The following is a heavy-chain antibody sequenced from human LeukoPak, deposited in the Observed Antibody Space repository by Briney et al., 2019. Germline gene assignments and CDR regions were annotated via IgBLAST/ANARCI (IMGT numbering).Heavy chain of an antibody. J-gene: IGHJ2*01. D-gene: IGHD4-17*01. CDR2: IYYSGST. Sequence: PSETLSLTCTVSGGSISSSSYYWGWIRQPPGKGLEWIGSIYYSGSTYYNPSLKSRVTISVDTSKNQFSLKLSSVTAADTAVYYCARDYGDSYWYFDLWGRGTLVTVSS. CDR1: GGSISSSSYY. V-gene: IGHV4-39*07. CDR3: ARDYGDSYWYFDL.